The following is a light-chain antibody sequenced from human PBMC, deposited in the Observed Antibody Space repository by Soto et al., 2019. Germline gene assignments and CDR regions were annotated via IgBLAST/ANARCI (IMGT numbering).Light chain of an antibody. CDR3: QQYNNWPSL. J-gene: IGKJ5*01. Sequence: EIVMTQSPATLSVSPGERATLSCRASQSVSSNLAWYQQKPGQAPMLLIYGASTRATGIPARFSGSGSGTEFTLTISSLQSEDFAVYYCQQYNNWPSLFGQGTRLEIK. CDR2: GAS. CDR1: QSVSSN. V-gene: IGKV3-15*01.